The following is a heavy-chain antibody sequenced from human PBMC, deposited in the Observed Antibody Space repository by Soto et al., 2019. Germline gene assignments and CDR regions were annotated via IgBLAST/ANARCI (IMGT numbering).Heavy chain of an antibody. CDR1: GFTFDDYT. Sequence: EVQLVESGGVVVQPGGSLRLSCAASGFTFDDYTMHWVRQAPGKGLEWVSLISWDGGSTYYADSVKGRFTISRDNSKNSLYLQMNSLRTEDTALYYCAKDMGPHRGSGWNNWFDPWGQGTLVTVSS. CDR2: ISWDGGST. CDR3: AKDMGPHRGSGWNNWFDP. V-gene: IGHV3-43*01. J-gene: IGHJ5*02. D-gene: IGHD6-19*01.